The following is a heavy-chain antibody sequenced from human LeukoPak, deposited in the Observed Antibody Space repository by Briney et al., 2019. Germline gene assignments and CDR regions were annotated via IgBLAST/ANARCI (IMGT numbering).Heavy chain of an antibody. CDR3: ARGIAGTGGPPTLRIDP. Sequence: TSGTLSLTCTVSGGSISSYYWSWIRQPPGKGLEWIGYMYYSGSTNYNPSLKSRVTISVDTSKNQFSLMLTSVTAADTAVYYCARGIAGTGGPPTLRIDPWGQGTLVTVSS. V-gene: IGHV4-59*08. CDR1: GGSISSYY. CDR2: MYYSGST. J-gene: IGHJ5*02. D-gene: IGHD1-20*01.